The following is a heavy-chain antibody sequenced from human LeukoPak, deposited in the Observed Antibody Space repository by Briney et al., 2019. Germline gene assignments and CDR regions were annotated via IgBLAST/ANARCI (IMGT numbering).Heavy chain of an antibody. CDR2: IYYSGST. D-gene: IGHD3-9*01. CDR1: GGSISSSSYY. CDR3: ASDARKTRVSRYFDGKAYYFDN. Sequence: SETLSLTCTVSGGSISSSSYYWGWIRQPPGKGLEWIGSIYYSGSTSYNPSLKSRVTISEDTSKNQFSLKLSSVTAADTAVYYCASDARKTRVSRYFDGKAYYFDNWGQGTLVTVSS. V-gene: IGHV4-39*07. J-gene: IGHJ4*02.